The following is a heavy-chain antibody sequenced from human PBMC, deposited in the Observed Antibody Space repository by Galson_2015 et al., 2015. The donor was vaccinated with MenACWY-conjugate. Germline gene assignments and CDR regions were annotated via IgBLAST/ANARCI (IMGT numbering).Heavy chain of an antibody. J-gene: IGHJ4*02. CDR3: ARDYYDSHFDY. V-gene: IGHV3-48*03. D-gene: IGHD3-22*01. CDR1: GFDFSNCA. CDR2: IGSSGTPI. Sequence: SLRLSCAASGFDFSNCAMNWVRQAPGKGLEWVSYIGSSGTPIYYADSLKGRFTISRDNAKNSLYLQMNSLGAEDTAVYYCARDYYDSHFDYWGQGTLVTVSS.